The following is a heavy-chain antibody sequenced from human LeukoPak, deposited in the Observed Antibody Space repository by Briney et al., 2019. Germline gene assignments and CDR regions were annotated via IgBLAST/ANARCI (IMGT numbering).Heavy chain of an antibody. CDR2: VYHNGNT. CDR3: ARWEAAADNNWFDP. CDR1: GYSISSGYY. V-gene: IGHV4-38-2*02. J-gene: IGHJ5*02. D-gene: IGHD6-13*01. Sequence: SETLSLTCTVSGYSISSGYYWGWIRQPPGKGLEWIANVYHNGNTFYNPSLKSRVTISVDTSKNQFSLKLSSVTAADTAVYYCARWEAAADNNWFDPWGQGTLVTVSS.